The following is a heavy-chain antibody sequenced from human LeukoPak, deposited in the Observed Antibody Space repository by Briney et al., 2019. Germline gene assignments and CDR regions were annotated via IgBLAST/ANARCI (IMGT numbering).Heavy chain of an antibody. CDR1: GGSISSSTYY. CDR3: ASREGWFDP. CDR2: IYYSGST. J-gene: IGHJ5*02. V-gene: IGHV4-39*01. Sequence: SETLSLTCTVSGGSISSSTYYWGWIRQPPGKGLEWIGSIYYSGSTYYNPSLKSRVTISVDTSKNQFSLKLSSVTAADTAVYYCASREGWFDPWAREPWSPSPQ.